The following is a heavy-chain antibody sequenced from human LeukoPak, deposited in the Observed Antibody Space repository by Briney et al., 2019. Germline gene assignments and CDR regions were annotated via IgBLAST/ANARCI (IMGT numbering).Heavy chain of an antibody. V-gene: IGHV3-33*01. CDR2: IWNDRSNK. J-gene: IGHJ4*02. D-gene: IGHD3-10*01. CDR3: ARDSYYGSGSSPEY. Sequence: PGRSLRLTCAASGFTFSNYGMHWVRQAPGKGLEWVAVIWNDRSNKYYADSVKGRFTISRDNSKNTLYLQMNSLRAEDTAVYYCARDSYYGSGSSPEYWGQGTLVTVSS. CDR1: GFTFSNYG.